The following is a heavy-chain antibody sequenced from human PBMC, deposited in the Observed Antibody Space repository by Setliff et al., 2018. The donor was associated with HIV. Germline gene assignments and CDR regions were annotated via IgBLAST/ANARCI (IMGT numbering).Heavy chain of an antibody. V-gene: IGHV4-59*10. CDR1: GGSFSGYY. CDR2: VSSRGDT. J-gene: IGHJ6*02. CDR3: AREDYYYYGMDV. Sequence: SETLSLTCAVYGGSFSGYYWSWIRQPAGKGLEWIGRVSSRGDTNYNPSLKSRVTMSVDTSKNQFSLKLSSVTAADTAVYYCAREDYYYYGMDVWGQGTTVTVSS.